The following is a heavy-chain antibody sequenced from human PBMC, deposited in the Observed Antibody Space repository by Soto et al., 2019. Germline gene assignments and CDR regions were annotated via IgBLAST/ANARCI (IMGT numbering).Heavy chain of an antibody. CDR1: GGSISSYY. CDR2: IYYSGST. J-gene: IGHJ1*01. Sequence: QVQLQESGPGLVKPSETLSLTCTVSGGSISSYYWSWIRQPPGKGLEWIGYIYYSGSTNYNPSLKSRVTISVDTSKNQFSLKLSSVTAADTAVYYCARAGRTREYFQHWGQGTLVTVSS. D-gene: IGHD1-26*01. CDR3: ARAGRTREYFQH. V-gene: IGHV4-59*01.